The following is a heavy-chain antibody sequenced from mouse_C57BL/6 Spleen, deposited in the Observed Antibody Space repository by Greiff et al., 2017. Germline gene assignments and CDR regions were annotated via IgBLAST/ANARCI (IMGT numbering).Heavy chain of an antibody. V-gene: IGHV3-6*01. CDR2: ISYDGSN. J-gene: IGHJ3*01. CDR3: AYYYGSSSFAY. Sequence: EVQVVESGPGLVKPSQSLSLTCSVTGYSITSGYYWNWIRQFPGNKLEWMGYISYDGSNNYNPSLKNRISITRDTSKNQFFLKLNSVTTEDTATYYCAYYYGSSSFAYWGQGTLVTVSA. D-gene: IGHD1-1*01. CDR1: GYSITSGYY.